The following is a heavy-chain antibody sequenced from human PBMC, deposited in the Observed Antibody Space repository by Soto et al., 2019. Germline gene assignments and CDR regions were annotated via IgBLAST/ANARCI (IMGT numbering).Heavy chain of an antibody. J-gene: IGHJ6*01. CDR3: ARDAISMVIPYYYRYLKXV. V-gene: IGHV4-31*03. CDR1: GGSISRGGYY. Sequence: PSETLSLTCTVSGGSISRGGYYWSWIRQHPGKGLEWIGYIYYSGSTYYNPSLKSRVTISVDTSKNQFSLKLSSVTAADTAVYYCARDAISMVIPYYYRYLKXVWRQGTTDXVSS. CDR2: IYYSGST. D-gene: IGHD3-10*01.